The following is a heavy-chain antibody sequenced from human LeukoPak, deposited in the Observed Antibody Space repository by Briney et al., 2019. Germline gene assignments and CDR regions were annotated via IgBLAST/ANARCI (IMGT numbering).Heavy chain of an antibody. V-gene: IGHV4-34*01. CDR3: ARGLHYYGSGSYYNAELDY. J-gene: IGHJ4*02. CDR2: INHSGST. CDR1: GGSISGYY. D-gene: IGHD3-10*01. Sequence: SETLSPTCTVSGGSISGYYWSWIRQPPGKGLEWIGEINHSGSTNYNPSLKSRVTISVDTSKNQFSLKLSSVTAADTAVYYCARGLHYYGSGSYYNAELDYWGQGTLVTVSS.